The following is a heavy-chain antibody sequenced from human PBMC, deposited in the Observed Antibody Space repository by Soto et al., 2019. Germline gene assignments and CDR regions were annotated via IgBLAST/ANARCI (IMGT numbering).Heavy chain of an antibody. CDR2: IYYSGST. D-gene: IGHD6-13*01. Sequence: SETLSLTCTVSGGSISSGDYYWSWIRQPPGKGLEWIGYIYYSGSTYYNPSLKSRVTISVDTSKNQFSLKLSSVTAADTAVYYCARGGVAAAGNDSGGQGPLVPVSP. J-gene: IGHJ4*02. CDR1: GGSISSGDYY. V-gene: IGHV4-30-4*01. CDR3: ARGGVAAAGNDS.